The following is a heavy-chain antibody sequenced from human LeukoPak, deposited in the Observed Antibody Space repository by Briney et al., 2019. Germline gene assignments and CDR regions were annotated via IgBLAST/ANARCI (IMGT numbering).Heavy chain of an antibody. V-gene: IGHV3-23*01. D-gene: IGHD6-19*01. J-gene: IGHJ4*02. CDR3: AKDHGGGWLYYFDY. Sequence: PGGSLRLSCAASGFTFSSYVMSWVRQAPGKGLEWVSAISGSGGSTYYADSVKGRFTISRDNSKNTLYLQMNSLRAEDTAVYYCAKDHGGGWLYYFDYWGQGTLVTVSS. CDR2: ISGSGGST. CDR1: GFTFSSYV.